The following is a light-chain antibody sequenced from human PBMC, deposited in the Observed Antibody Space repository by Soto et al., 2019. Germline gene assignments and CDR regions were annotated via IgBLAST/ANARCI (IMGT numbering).Light chain of an antibody. CDR2: DAS. Sequence: EIVLTQSPATLSLSPGERATLSCRASQSISSDLAWYQQKPGQAPRLFIYDASNRVTGIPARFRGSGSGTDFTLTISTLEPEDFAVYYCQQRSSWLRTFGQGTKVEIK. V-gene: IGKV3-11*01. J-gene: IGKJ1*01. CDR3: QQRSSWLRT. CDR1: QSISSD.